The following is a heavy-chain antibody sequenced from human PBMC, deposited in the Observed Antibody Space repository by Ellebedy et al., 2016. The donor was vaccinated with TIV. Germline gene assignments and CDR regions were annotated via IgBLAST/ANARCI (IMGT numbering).Heavy chain of an antibody. V-gene: IGHV1-69*13. D-gene: IGHD3-22*01. Sequence: AASVKVSCKASGGTFSSYAISWVRQAPGQGLEWMGGIIPIFGTANYAQKFQGRVTITADESTSTAYMELSSLRSEDTAVYYCAKGREGGSDTSAPRYYFDSWGLGTLVTVSS. CDR3: AKGREGGSDTSAPRYYFDS. J-gene: IGHJ4*02. CDR1: GGTFSSYA. CDR2: IIPIFGTA.